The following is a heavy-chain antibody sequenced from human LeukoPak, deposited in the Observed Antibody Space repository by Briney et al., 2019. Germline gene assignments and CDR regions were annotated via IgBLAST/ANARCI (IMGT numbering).Heavy chain of an antibody. D-gene: IGHD3-22*01. CDR2: IYYSGST. CDR1: GGSIRSDGYY. V-gene: IGHV4-31*03. Sequence: PSDTLSLTCTVSGGSIRSDGYYWSWIRQHPGKGLEWIGYIYYSGSTYYNPSLKSRVTISVDTSKNQFSLKLSSVTAADTAVYYCARIVGLPYNWFDPWGQGTLVTVSS. J-gene: IGHJ5*02. CDR3: ARIVGLPYNWFDP.